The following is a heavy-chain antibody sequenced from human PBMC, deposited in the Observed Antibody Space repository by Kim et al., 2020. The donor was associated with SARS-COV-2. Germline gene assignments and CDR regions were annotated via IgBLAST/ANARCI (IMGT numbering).Heavy chain of an antibody. J-gene: IGHJ6*02. D-gene: IGHD3-16*02. CDR1: GYTFTSYY. CDR2: INPSGGST. CDR3: ARDLPYFRLSNYYYGMDV. Sequence: ASVKVSCKASGYTFTSYYMHWVRQAPGQGLEWMGIINPSGGSTSYAQKFQGRVTMTRDTSTSTVYMELSSLRSEDTAVYYCARDLPYFRLSNYYYGMDVWGQGTTVTVSS. V-gene: IGHV1-46*01.